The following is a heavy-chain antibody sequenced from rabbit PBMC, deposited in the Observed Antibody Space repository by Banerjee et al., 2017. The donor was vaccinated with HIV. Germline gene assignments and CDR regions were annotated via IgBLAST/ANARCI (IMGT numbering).Heavy chain of an antibody. J-gene: IGHJ3*01. CDR2: IYTGSGIT. CDR1: GFSFSNSDY. CDR3: ARDPVNDDGYAPDL. V-gene: IGHV1S45*01. D-gene: IGHD6-1*01. Sequence: QVQLVESGGGLVQPEGSLTLTCTDSGFSFSNSDYMCWVRQAPGKGLEWIGCIYTGSGITYYASWAKGRFTISKTSSTTVTLQMTSLTAADTATYFCARDPVNDDGYAPDLWGQGTLVTVS.